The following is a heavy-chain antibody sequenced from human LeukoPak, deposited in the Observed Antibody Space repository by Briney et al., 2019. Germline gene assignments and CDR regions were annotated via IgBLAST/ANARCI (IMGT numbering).Heavy chain of an antibody. CDR3: ARGLYGSGKYYFDY. V-gene: IGHV3-48*01. CDR1: GFTFSHYS. CDR2: ISSSSSTI. Sequence: GSLRLSCAASGFTFSHYSINWVRQAPGKGLEWVSYISSSSSTIYYADSVKGRFTISRDNAKNSLYLQMNSLRAEDTAVYYCARGLYGSGKYYFDYWGQGTLVTVSS. J-gene: IGHJ4*02. D-gene: IGHD3-10*01.